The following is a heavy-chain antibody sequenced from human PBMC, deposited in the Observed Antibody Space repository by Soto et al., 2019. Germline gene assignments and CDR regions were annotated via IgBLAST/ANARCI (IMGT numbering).Heavy chain of an antibody. D-gene: IGHD3-16*02. CDR1: GFTFSSYG. CDR3: AKDELPNYDYIWGSYRYPDY. V-gene: IGHV3-30*18. Sequence: GGSLRLSCAASGFTFSSYGMHWVRQAPGKGLEWVAVISYDGSNKYYADSVKGRFTISRDNSKNTLYLQMNSLRAEDTAVYYCAKDELPNYDYIWGSYRYPDYWGRGTLVTVSS. CDR2: ISYDGSNK. J-gene: IGHJ4*02.